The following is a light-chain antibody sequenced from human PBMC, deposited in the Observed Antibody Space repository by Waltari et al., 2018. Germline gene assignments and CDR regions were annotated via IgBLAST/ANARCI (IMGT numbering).Light chain of an antibody. CDR1: QSVNEY. Sequence: EIVLTQSPATLSLSPGERATLSFRASQSVNEYLAWYQQIPGQAPRLLIYDASNRATGIPARFSGSGSGTDFTLTISSLEPEDYAIYYCHVRSNWPPVTFGGGTKVEIK. J-gene: IGKJ4*01. CDR3: HVRSNWPPVT. V-gene: IGKV3-11*01. CDR2: DAS.